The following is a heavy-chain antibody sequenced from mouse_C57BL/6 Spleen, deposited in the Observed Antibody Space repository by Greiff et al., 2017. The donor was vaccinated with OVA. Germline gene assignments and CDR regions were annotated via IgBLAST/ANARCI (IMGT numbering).Heavy chain of an antibody. CDR2: IDPENGDT. CDR3: TTFTTRSYFDY. V-gene: IGHV14-4*01. Sequence: VQLKESGAELVRPGASVKLSCTASGFNIKDDYMHWVKQRPEQGLEWIGWIDPENGDTEYASKFQGKATITADTSSNPAYLQLSSLTSEDTAVYYCTTFTTRSYFDYWGQGTTLSVSS. J-gene: IGHJ2*01. D-gene: IGHD2-12*01. CDR1: GFNIKDDY.